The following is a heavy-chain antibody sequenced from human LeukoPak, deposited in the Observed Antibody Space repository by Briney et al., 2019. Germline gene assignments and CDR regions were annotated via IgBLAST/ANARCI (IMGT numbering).Heavy chain of an antibody. CDR2: IDHSGST. CDR3: ARGKYHYDSRPVAGWYFDY. CDR1: NYSISSGYY. Sequence: PSETLSLTYTVSNYSISSGYYWGWIRQPPGKGLEWIGSIDHSGSTYYNPSLKSRVTISVDTSKNQFSLKLSSVTAADTAVYYCARGKYHYDSRPVAGWYFDYWGQGTLVTVSS. J-gene: IGHJ4*02. V-gene: IGHV4-38-2*02. D-gene: IGHD3-22*01.